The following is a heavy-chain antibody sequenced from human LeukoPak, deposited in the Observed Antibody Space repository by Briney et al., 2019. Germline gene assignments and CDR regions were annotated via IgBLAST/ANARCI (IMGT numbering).Heavy chain of an antibody. CDR2: IYYSGST. CDR3: ARHSPTGVN. CDR1: GGSISSYY. J-gene: IGHJ4*02. V-gene: IGHV4-59*08. D-gene: IGHD4-11*01. Sequence: SETLSLTCTVSGGSISSYYWGWIRQPPGKGLEWIGYIYYSGSTNYNPSLKNRVTISVDTHKNQFSLELSSVTAADKAVYYCARHSPTGVNWGQGTLVTVSS.